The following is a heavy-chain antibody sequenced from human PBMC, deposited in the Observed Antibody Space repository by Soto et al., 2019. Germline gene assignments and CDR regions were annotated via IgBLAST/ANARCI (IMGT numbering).Heavy chain of an antibody. D-gene: IGHD1-26*01. CDR3: AKDIGWSPRYNWFDP. CDR1: GGSISGYY. J-gene: IGHJ5*02. V-gene: IGHV4-59*01. Sequence: SETLSLTCTVSGGSISGYYWSWIRQPPGKGLEWIGYMYNTGSTVYNPSFKSRVTISVDTSKNQFSLKLNSVTAADTAVYYCAKDIGWSPRYNWFDPWGQGTLVTVSS. CDR2: MYNTGST.